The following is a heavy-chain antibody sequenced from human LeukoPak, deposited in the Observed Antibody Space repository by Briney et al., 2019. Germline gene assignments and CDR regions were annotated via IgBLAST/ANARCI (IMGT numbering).Heavy chain of an antibody. CDR3: AKDSWGEQQLNPHFDY. CDR2: ISYDGSNK. V-gene: IGHV3-30*18. CDR1: GFTFSSYG. J-gene: IGHJ4*02. Sequence: GRSLRLSCAASGFTFSSYGMHWVRQAPGKGLEWVAVISYDGSNKYYADSVKGRFTISRDNSKHTLYLQMNSLRAEDTAVYYCAKDSWGEQQLNPHFDYWGQGTLVTVSS. D-gene: IGHD6-13*01.